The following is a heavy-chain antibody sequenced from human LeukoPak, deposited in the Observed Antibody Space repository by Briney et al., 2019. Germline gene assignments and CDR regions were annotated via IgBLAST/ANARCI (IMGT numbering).Heavy chain of an antibody. D-gene: IGHD6-13*01. CDR1: GGSISSGGYY. Sequence: SETLSLTCTVSGGSISSGGYYWSWIRQHTGKGLEWIGYIYYSGSTYYNPSLKSRVTISVDTSKNQFSLKLSSVTAADTAVYYCASFDSSWYPTFDYWGQGTLVTVSS. V-gene: IGHV4-31*03. CDR3: ASFDSSWYPTFDY. J-gene: IGHJ4*02. CDR2: IYYSGST.